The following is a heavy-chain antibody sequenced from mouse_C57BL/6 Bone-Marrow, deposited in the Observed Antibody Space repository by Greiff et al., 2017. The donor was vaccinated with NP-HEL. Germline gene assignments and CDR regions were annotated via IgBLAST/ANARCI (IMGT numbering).Heavy chain of an antibody. CDR1: GFNIKDDY. CDR2: IDPENGDT. J-gene: IGHJ1*03. V-gene: IGHV14-4*01. CDR3: TTSYYGSRGYWYCDV. D-gene: IGHD1-1*01. Sequence: VQLQQSGADLVRPGASVKLSCTASGFNIKDDYMHWVKQRPEQGLEWIGWIDPENGDTEYASKFQGKATITADTSSNTAYLQLSSLTSEDTAVYYCTTSYYGSRGYWYCDVWGTGTTVTVSS.